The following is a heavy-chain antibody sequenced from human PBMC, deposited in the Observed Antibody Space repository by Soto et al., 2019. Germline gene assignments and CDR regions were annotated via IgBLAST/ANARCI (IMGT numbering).Heavy chain of an antibody. CDR3: ASGPNCSSTSCYEYGHYYYYYMYV. CDR1: GYTFTSYY. V-gene: IGHV1-46*03. J-gene: IGHJ6*03. CDR2: INPSGGST. D-gene: IGHD2-2*01. Sequence: QVQLVQSGAEVKKPGASVKVSCKASGYTFTSYYMHWVRQAPGQGLEWMGIINPSGGSTSYAQKFQGRVTMTRDMSTSTVYMELSSLRSEDTAVYYCASGPNCSSTSCYEYGHYYYYYMYVWGKGTTVTVSS.